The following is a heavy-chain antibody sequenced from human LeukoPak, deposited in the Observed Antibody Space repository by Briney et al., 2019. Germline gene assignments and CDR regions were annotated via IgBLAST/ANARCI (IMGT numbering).Heavy chain of an antibody. Sequence: GESLKISCKGSGYSFTSYWIGWVRQMPGKGLEWMGIIYPGDSDTRYSPSSQGQVTISADKSISTAYLQWSSLKASDTAMYYCARLGSYGSGFDAFDIWGQGTMVTVSS. J-gene: IGHJ3*02. CDR2: IYPGDSDT. D-gene: IGHD3-10*01. CDR1: GYSFTSYW. CDR3: ARLGSYGSGFDAFDI. V-gene: IGHV5-51*01.